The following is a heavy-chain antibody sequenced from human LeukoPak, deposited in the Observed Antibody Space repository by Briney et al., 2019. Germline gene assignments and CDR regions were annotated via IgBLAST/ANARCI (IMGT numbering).Heavy chain of an antibody. CDR1: GGSFSGHY. J-gene: IGHJ5*02. V-gene: IGHV4-34*01. CDR3: ACLSGYSSGWYYPFDP. D-gene: IGHD6-19*01. Sequence: SETLSLTCGVYGGSFSGHYWTWIRQPPGKGLEWIGSIYYSGSTYYNPSLKSRVTISVDTSKNQFSLKLSSVTAADTAVYYCACLSGYSSGWYYPFDPWGQGTLVTVSS. CDR2: IYYSGST.